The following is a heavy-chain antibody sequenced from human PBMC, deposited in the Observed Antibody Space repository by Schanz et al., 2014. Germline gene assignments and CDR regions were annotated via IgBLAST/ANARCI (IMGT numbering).Heavy chain of an antibody. CDR2: IYSGGST. V-gene: IGHV3-NL1*01. Sequence: QVQLVESGGGVVQPGGSLRLSCAASGFTFSSYGMHWVRQAPGKGLEWVSVIYSGGSTYYADSVKGRFTISRDNSKNTLYLQMNSLRAEDTAVYYCARGYSSSMDVWGQGTTVTVSS. D-gene: IGHD6-6*01. CDR1: GFTFSSYG. J-gene: IGHJ6*02. CDR3: ARGYSSSMDV.